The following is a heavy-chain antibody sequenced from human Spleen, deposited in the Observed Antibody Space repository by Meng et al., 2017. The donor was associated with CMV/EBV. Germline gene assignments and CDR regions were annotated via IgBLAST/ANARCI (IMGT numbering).Heavy chain of an antibody. CDR1: GYSFSGQR. V-gene: IGHV1-2*02. CDR3: ARVIFTPAGYDP. Sequence: RKASGYSFSGQRIHWVRQAPGQGPEWMGWITPNSGATNYAQKFQGRVTMTRDTSTSTVYMELKRLRSDDTAVYYCARVIFTPAGYDPWGQGTLVTVSS. D-gene: IGHD3-9*01. CDR2: ITPNSGAT. J-gene: IGHJ5*02.